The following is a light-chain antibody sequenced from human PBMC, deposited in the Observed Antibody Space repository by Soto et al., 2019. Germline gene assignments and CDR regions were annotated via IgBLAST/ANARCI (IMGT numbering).Light chain of an antibody. Sequence: IVLTKSPGTLSLYPETRATISCRASQRVSRTSLAWYQQNPAQAPRLLIYATSSRATGIPDRFSGRGSGTEFTLTISSRQPDDFATYSGKQYKSDAWTCGQGTRWIS. J-gene: IGKJ1*01. V-gene: IGKV3-20*01. CDR3: KQYKSDAWT. CDR2: ATS. CDR1: QRVSRTS.